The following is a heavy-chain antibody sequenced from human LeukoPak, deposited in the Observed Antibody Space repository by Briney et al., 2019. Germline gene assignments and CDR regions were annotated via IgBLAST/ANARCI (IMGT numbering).Heavy chain of an antibody. Sequence: GRSLRLSCAASGFTFSSYGMHWVRQAPGKGLEWVAVISYDGSNKYYADSVEGRFTISRDNSKNTLYLQMNSLRAEDTAVYYCATRDTAMVLWGQGTLVTVSS. J-gene: IGHJ4*02. CDR1: GFTFSSYG. CDR2: ISYDGSNK. CDR3: ATRDTAMVL. V-gene: IGHV3-30*03. D-gene: IGHD5-18*01.